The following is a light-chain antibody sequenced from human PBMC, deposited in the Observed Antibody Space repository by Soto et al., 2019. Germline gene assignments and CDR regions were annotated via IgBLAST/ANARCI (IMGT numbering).Light chain of an antibody. J-gene: IGLJ1*01. CDR2: DVI. CDR1: SRDVGGYNY. CDR3: CSYAGSYAYV. V-gene: IGLV2-11*01. Sequence: QSALTQPRSVSGSPGQPVPIPSLEPSRDVGGYNYVSWYQQHPGKAPKSLIYDVIKRPSGVPDRFSGSKSGNTASLTISGLQAEDEADYYCCSYAGSYAYVFGTGTKLTVL.